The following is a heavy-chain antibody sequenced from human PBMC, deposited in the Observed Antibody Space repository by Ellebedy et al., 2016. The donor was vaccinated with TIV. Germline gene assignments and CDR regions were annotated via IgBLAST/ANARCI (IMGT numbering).Heavy chain of an antibody. CDR2: IYYSGST. V-gene: IGHV4-59*01. J-gene: IGHJ6*02. CDR3: ARVSSSTSMDV. CDR1: GGSISSYY. Sequence: GSLRLXXTVSGGSISSYYWSWIRQPPGKGLEWIGYIYYSGSTNYNPSLKSRVTISVDTSKNQFSLKLSSVTAADTAVYYCARVSSSTSMDVWGQGTTVTVSS. D-gene: IGHD6-19*01.